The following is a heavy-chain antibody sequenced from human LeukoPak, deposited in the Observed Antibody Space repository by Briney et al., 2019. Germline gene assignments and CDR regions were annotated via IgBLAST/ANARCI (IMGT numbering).Heavy chain of an antibody. Sequence: GASVRVSCKASGYTFSDYYIHWVRQAPGQGLEWMGWINPNNGGTNYAQKFQGRVTLTRDTSISTAYMELSRLRSDDTALYYCTRDLFFRGTGTASGNYWGQGTLVTVSS. CDR3: TRDLFFRGTGTASGNY. V-gene: IGHV1-2*02. CDR2: INPNNGGT. J-gene: IGHJ4*02. CDR1: GYTFSDYY. D-gene: IGHD3-10*01.